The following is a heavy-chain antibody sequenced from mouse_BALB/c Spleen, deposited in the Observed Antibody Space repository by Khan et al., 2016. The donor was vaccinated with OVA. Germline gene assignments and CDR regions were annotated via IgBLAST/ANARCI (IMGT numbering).Heavy chain of an antibody. D-gene: IGHD3-1*01. CDR3: TRGGYGGFAY. J-gene: IGHJ3*01. CDR1: GYAFTNYQ. CDR2: INPSNGGT. V-gene: IGHV1S81*02. Sequence: QVQLKESGAELVKPGASVKLSCKASGYAFTNYQMYWVKQRPGQGLEWIGEINPSNGGTNFNEKFKSKAILTVDKSSSTAYMQLSSLTSEDSAVCYGTRGGYGGFAYWGQGTLVTVSA.